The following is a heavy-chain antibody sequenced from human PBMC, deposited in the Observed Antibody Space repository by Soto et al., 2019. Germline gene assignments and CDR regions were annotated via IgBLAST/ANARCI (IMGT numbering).Heavy chain of an antibody. CDR2: ISSSSSTI. Sequence: EVQLVESGGGLVQPGGSLRLSCAASGFTFSSYSMNWVRQAPGKGLEWVSYISSSSSTIYYADSVKGPFTISRDNAKNSLYLQMNSLRDDDTAVYYCPGVPYSGSYYEFYFQLWGQGTLVTVSS. V-gene: IGHV3-48*02. CDR3: PGVPYSGSYYEFYFQL. D-gene: IGHD1-26*01. J-gene: IGHJ1*01. CDR1: GFTFSSYS.